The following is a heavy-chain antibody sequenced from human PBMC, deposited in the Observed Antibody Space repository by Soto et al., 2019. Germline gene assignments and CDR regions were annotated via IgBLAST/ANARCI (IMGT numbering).Heavy chain of an antibody. CDR3: ARDNGSGWPSG. Sequence: QVQLQESGPGLVKPSQTLSLTCTVSGGSISSGGYYWSWIRQHPGKGLEWIGYIYYSGSTYYNPSLNSRVTIPVDTSKNQFPLTLSSVTAADPAVYHCARDNGSGWPSGWGQGTLVTVSS. V-gene: IGHV4-31*03. J-gene: IGHJ4*02. D-gene: IGHD6-19*01. CDR2: IYYSGST. CDR1: GGSISSGGYY.